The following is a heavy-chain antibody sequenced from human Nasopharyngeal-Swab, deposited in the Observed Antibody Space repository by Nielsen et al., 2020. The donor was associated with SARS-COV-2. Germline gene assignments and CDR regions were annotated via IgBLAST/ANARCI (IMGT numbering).Heavy chain of an antibody. Sequence: ASVKVSRKASGYTFTSYAMNWVRQAPGQGLEWMGWINTNTGNPTYAQGFTGRFVFSLDTSVSTAYLQISSLKAEDTAVYYCARRGTRVSMIRGVMRPIHYGMDVWGQGTTVTVSS. V-gene: IGHV7-4-1*02. CDR3: ARRGTRVSMIRGVMRPIHYGMDV. CDR1: GYTFTSYA. D-gene: IGHD3-10*01. CDR2: INTNTGNP. J-gene: IGHJ6*02.